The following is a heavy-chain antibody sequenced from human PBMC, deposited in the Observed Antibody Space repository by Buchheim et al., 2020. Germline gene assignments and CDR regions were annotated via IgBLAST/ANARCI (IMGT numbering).Heavy chain of an antibody. CDR2: ISGSGGTT. J-gene: IGHJ4*02. CDR1: GFTFSSYA. CDR3: AKDWGKQQLVGWGDY. Sequence: EVQLLESGGGLVQPGGSLRLSCGASGFTFSSYAMSWVRQAPGKGLEWVSGISGSGGTTYYADSVKGRCTISRDNSKNTLYLQMNSLRAEDTAVYYCAKDWGKQQLVGWGDYWGQGTL. V-gene: IGHV3-23*01. D-gene: IGHD6-13*01.